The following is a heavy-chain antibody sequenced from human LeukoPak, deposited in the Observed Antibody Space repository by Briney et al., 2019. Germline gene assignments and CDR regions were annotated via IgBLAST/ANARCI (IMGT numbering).Heavy chain of an antibody. Sequence: GGSLRLSCAASGFTVSSNYMSWVRQAPGKGLEWVSVIYSGGSTYYADSVKGRLTISRDNSKNTLYLQMNSLRAEDTAVYYCARVAYGDYLYYFDYWGQGTLVTVSS. CDR2: IYSGGST. D-gene: IGHD4-17*01. CDR1: GFTVSSNY. J-gene: IGHJ4*02. V-gene: IGHV3-53*01. CDR3: ARVAYGDYLYYFDY.